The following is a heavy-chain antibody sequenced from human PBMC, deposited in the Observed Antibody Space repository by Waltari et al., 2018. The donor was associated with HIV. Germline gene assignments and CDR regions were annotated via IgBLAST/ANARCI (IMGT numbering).Heavy chain of an antibody. D-gene: IGHD6-19*01. Sequence: QVQLQESGPGLVKPSQTLSLTCTVSGGSISSGTYYWSWIRQPAGKGLEWIGRIYTSGSTNYNPSLKSRLTMSVDTSKNQFALKLSSVTAADTAVYYCARTRIPSSGWYVDYWGQGTLVTVSS. CDR3: ARTRIPSSGWYVDY. CDR2: IYTSGST. CDR1: GGSISSGTYY. V-gene: IGHV4-61*02. J-gene: IGHJ4*02.